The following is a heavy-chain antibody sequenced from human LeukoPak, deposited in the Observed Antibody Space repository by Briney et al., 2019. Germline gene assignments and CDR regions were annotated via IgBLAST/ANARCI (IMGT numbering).Heavy chain of an antibody. CDR1: GGSISSSNW. CDR3: ARDLGDSSGYYYDY. D-gene: IGHD3-22*01. CDR2: IYHSGST. J-gene: IGHJ4*02. V-gene: IGHV4-4*02. Sequence: SGTLSLTCAVSGGSISSSNWWSWVRQPPGKGLEWIGEIYHSGSTNYNPSLKSRVTISVDKSKNQSSLKLSSVTAADTAVYYCARDLGDSSGYYYDYWGQGTLVTVSS.